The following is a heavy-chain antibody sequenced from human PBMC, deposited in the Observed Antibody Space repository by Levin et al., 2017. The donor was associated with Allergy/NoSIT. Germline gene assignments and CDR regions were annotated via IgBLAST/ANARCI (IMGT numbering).Heavy chain of an antibody. V-gene: IGHV4-61*02. Sequence: PSETLSLTCTVSGGSISSGSYYWSWIRQPAGKGLEWIGRIYTSGSTNYNPSLKSRVTISVDTSKNQFSLKLSSVTAADTAVYYCAREGSITMAPERWFDPWGQGTLVTVSS. CDR1: GGSISSGSYY. CDR3: AREGSITMAPERWFDP. D-gene: IGHD3-10*01. J-gene: IGHJ5*02. CDR2: IYTSGST.